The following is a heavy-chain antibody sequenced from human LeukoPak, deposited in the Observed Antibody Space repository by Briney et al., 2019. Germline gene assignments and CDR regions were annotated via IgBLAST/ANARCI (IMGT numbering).Heavy chain of an antibody. CDR3: ARDPTVGFGELPPYDY. CDR1: GFTFSSYS. J-gene: IGHJ4*02. Sequence: GGSLRLSCAASGFTFSSYSMNWVRQAPGKGLEWVSYISSSSSTIYYADSVKGRFTISRDNAKNSLYLQMNSLRAEDTAVYYCARDPTVGFGELPPYDYWGQGTLVTVSS. V-gene: IGHV3-48*04. CDR2: ISSSSSTI. D-gene: IGHD3-10*01.